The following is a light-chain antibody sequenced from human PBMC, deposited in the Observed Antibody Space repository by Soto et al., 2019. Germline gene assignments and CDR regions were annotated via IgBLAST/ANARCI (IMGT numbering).Light chain of an antibody. J-gene: IGKJ1*01. CDR3: QNYKGAPWT. CDR2: AAS. Sequence: DIPMTQSPSSLSASVGDRVTITCRASQGISNYLVWYQQKPGKVPKLLIYAASTLQSGVPPRFSGSGSGTDFTLTISSLQPEDVATYYCQNYKGAPWTFGQGTKVEIK. CDR1: QGISNY. V-gene: IGKV1-27*01.